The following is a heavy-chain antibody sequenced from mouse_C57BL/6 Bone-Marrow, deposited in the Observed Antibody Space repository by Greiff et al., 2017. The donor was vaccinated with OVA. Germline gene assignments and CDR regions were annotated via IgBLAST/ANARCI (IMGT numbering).Heavy chain of an antibody. CDR1: GYTFTSYW. V-gene: IGHV1-52*01. CDR3: AIIYDGYYLRPYYAMDY. D-gene: IGHD2-3*01. J-gene: IGHJ4*01. Sequence: QVQLQQPGAELVRPGSSVKLSCKASGYTFTSYWMHWVKQRPIQGLEWIGNIDPSDSETHYNQKFKDKATLTVDKSSSTAYMQLSSLTSEDSAVYYCAIIYDGYYLRPYYAMDYWGQGTSVTVSS. CDR2: IDPSDSET.